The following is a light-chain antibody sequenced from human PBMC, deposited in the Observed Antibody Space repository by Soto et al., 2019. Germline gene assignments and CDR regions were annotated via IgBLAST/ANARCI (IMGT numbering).Light chain of an antibody. CDR1: QNISTW. CDR2: DAS. V-gene: IGKV1-5*01. Sequence: DIQMTQSPSTLSAFVGGRVTITCRASQNISTWLAWYQQKPGKAPQLLIYDASSLETGVPLRFSGSGSGTEFTLSVSRLQPDDFATYYCQHGFTFGPGTRVDIK. CDR3: QHGFT. J-gene: IGKJ3*01.